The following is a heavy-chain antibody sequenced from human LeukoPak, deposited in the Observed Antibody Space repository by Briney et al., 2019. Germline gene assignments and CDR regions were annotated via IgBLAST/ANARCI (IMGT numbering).Heavy chain of an antibody. CDR1: GFTFSSYG. J-gene: IGHJ4*02. Sequence: GGSLRLSCAASGFTFSSYGMHWVRQAPGKGLEWVAVISYDGSNKYYADSVKGRFTISRDNSKNTLYLQMNSLRAEDTAVYYCAKDPHSGRLVPLYYFDYWGQGTLVTVSS. CDR2: ISYDGSNK. CDR3: AKDPHSGRLVPLYYFDY. V-gene: IGHV3-30*18. D-gene: IGHD3-10*01.